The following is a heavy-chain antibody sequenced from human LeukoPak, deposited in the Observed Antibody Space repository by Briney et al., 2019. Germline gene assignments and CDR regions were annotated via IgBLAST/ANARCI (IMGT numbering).Heavy chain of an antibody. D-gene: IGHD5-24*01. CDR3: TTESMATISMRYYYYGMDV. CDR2: IKSKTDGGTT. V-gene: IGHV3-15*07. Sequence: GGSLRLSCAASGFTFSNAWMNWVRQAPGKGLEWVGRIKSKTDGGTTDYAAPVKGRFTISRDDSKNTLYLQMNSLKTEDTAVYYCTTESMATISMRYYYYGMDVWGQGTTVTVSS. J-gene: IGHJ6*02. CDR1: GFTFSNAW.